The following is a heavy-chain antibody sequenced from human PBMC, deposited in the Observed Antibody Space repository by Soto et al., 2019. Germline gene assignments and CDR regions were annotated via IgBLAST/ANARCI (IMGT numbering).Heavy chain of an antibody. V-gene: IGHV3-11*01. D-gene: IGHD4-17*01. CDR2: ISSSGSTI. CDR3: AREGVPYDYGDHDAFDI. CDR1: GFTFSDYY. J-gene: IGHJ3*02. Sequence: GGSLRLSCAASGFTFSDYYMSWIRQAPGKGLEWVSYISSSGSTIYYADSVKGRFTISRDNAKNSLYLQMNSLRAEDTAMYYCAREGVPYDYGDHDAFDIWGQGTMVTVSS.